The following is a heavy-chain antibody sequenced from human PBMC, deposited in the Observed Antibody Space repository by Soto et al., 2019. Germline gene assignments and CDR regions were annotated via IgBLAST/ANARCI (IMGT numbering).Heavy chain of an antibody. Sequence: QVQLVESGGGVVQPGRSLRLSCAASGFTFSSYGMHWVRQAPGKGLEWVAVISYDGSNKYYADSVKGRFTISRDNSNNTLYLQMNSLRAEDTAVYYCGGVVGLTRDGNRGQGTLVTVSS. CDR2: ISYDGSNK. J-gene: IGHJ4*02. D-gene: IGHD1-26*01. CDR1: GFTFSSYG. V-gene: IGHV3-30*03. CDR3: GGVVGLTRDGN.